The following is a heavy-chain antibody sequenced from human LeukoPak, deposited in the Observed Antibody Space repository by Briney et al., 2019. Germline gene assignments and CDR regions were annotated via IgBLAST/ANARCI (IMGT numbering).Heavy chain of an antibody. J-gene: IGHJ4*02. CDR3: AKRGVVIRVILVGFHKEANYFDS. D-gene: IGHD3-22*01. V-gene: IGHV3-23*01. Sequence: GGSLRLSCAVSGITLSNYGMSWVRQAPGKGLEWVAGISDSGGRTYYADSVKGRFTISRDTPKNTLYLQMNSLRAEDTAVYVCAKRGVVIRVILVGFHKEANYFDSWGQGALVSVSS. CDR2: ISDSGGRT. CDR1: GITLSNYG.